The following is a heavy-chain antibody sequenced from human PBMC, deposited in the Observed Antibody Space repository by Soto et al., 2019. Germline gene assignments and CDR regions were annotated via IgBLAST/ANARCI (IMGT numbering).Heavy chain of an antibody. V-gene: IGHV3-21*01. CDR1: GFTFSSYS. Sequence: VGSLRLSCAASGFTFSSYSMNWVRQAPGKGLEWVSSISSSSSYIYYADPVKGRFTISRDNAKNSLYLQMNSLRAEDTAVYYCARGRSSGYYHDAFDIWGQGTMVTVSS. CDR2: ISSSSSYI. D-gene: IGHD3-22*01. J-gene: IGHJ3*02. CDR3: ARGRSSGYYHDAFDI.